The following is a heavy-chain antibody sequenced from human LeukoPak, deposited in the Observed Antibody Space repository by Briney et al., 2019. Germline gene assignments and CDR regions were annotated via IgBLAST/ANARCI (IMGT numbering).Heavy chain of an antibody. CDR3: ARDLRGYDCSDY. J-gene: IGHJ4*02. CDR2: IKQDGSEK. V-gene: IGHV3-7*03. CDR1: GFTFSSYG. D-gene: IGHD5-12*01. Sequence: PGGSLRLSCAASGFTFSSYGMHWVRQAPGKGLEWVANIKQDGSEKYYVDSVKGRFTISRDNAKNSLYLQMNSLRAEDTAVYYCARDLRGYDCSDYWGQGTLVTVSS.